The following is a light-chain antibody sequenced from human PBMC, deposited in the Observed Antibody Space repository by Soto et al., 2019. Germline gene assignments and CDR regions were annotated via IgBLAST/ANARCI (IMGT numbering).Light chain of an antibody. J-gene: IGLJ1*01. V-gene: IGLV2-14*01. CDR1: SSDVGGYNY. Sequence: QSAHRHPPSVSWSPGDSIAIACTGTSSDVGGYNYVSWYQQHPGKAPKLMVYEVSHQPSGVSNRFSGSKSGNTASLTISGLQAEDEADYYCSSYTGSSTHYVFGTGTKVTVL. CDR3: SSYTGSSTHYV. CDR2: EVS.